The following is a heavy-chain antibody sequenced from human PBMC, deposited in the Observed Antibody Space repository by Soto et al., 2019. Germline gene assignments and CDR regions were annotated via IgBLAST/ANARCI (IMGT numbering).Heavy chain of an antibody. J-gene: IGHJ5*02. Sequence: SSETLSLTCTVSGGSISSSSYYWGWIRQPPGKGLEWIGSIFHSGSTQYNPSLKSRVTISVDTSKKQFSLKLSSVTAADTAVYYCARGIRSPSSGFDPWGQGTLVTVSS. CDR3: ARGIRSPSSGFDP. CDR2: IFHSGST. D-gene: IGHD2-2*01. CDR1: GGSISSSSYY. V-gene: IGHV4-39*07.